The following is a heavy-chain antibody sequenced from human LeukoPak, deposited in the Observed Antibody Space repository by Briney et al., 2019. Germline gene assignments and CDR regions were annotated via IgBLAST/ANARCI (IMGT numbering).Heavy chain of an antibody. CDR1: GGSISSGGYY. J-gene: IGHJ6*04. D-gene: IGHD3-16*01. CDR2: IYYSGST. CDR3: GRVFGAPGDYSYYGRDV. Sequence: SETLSLTCTVSGGSISSGGYYWSWIRQHPGKGLEWIGYIYYSGSTYYNPSLKSRVTISVDTSKNQFSLKLSSVTAADTAVYYCGRVFGAPGDYSYYGRDVGAKGPTVPVPS. V-gene: IGHV4-31*03.